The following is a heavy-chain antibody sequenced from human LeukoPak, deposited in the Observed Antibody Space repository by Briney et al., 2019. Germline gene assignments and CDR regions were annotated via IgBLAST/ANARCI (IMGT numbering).Heavy chain of an antibody. CDR2: INHSGST. D-gene: IGHD5-18*01. CDR1: GGSFSGYY. V-gene: IGHV4-34*01. CDR3: ARLGYSYGSYYYYGMDV. J-gene: IGHJ6*02. Sequence: SETLSLTCAVYGGSFSGYYWSRIRQPPGKGLEWIGEINHSGSTNYNPSLKSRVTISVDTSKNQFSLKLSSVTAADTAVYYCARLGYSYGSYYYYGMDVWGQGTTVTVSS.